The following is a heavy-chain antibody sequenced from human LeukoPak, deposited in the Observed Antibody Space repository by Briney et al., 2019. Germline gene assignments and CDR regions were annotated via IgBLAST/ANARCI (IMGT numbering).Heavy chain of an antibody. CDR1: GFTFSSYS. CDR2: ISSSSSYI. V-gene: IGHV3-21*01. CDR3: ARLGLQWLGLDY. J-gene: IGHJ4*02. D-gene: IGHD6-19*01. Sequence: GGSLRLSCAASGFTFSSYSMNWVRRAPGKGLEWVSSISSSSSYIYYADSVKGRFTISRDNAKNSLYLQMNSLRAEDTAVYYCARLGLQWLGLDYWGQGTLVTVSS.